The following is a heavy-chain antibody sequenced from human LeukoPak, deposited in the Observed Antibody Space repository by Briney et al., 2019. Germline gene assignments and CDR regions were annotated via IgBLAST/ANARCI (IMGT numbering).Heavy chain of an antibody. CDR1: GFTFSSTW. CDR2: IKQDGSDK. J-gene: IGHJ4*02. CDR3: ARDVSGSLDY. Sequence: GGSLRLSCAASGFTFSSTWMAWVRQAPGKGLEWVANIKQDGSDKNYVDSVKGRFTISRDNAKNSLYFQMNSLRAEDTALYYCARDVSGSLDYWGQGTLVTVA. V-gene: IGHV3-7*05. D-gene: IGHD1-26*01.